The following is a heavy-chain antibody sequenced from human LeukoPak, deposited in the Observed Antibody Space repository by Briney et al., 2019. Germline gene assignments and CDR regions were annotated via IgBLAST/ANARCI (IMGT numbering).Heavy chain of an antibody. J-gene: IGHJ5*02. D-gene: IGHD3-22*01. CDR3: AKENPHYDSSGYFYL. CDR2: IIPIFGTA. V-gene: IGHV1-69*05. CDR1: GGAFSSYA. Sequence: SVKVSCKAYGGAFSSYAISWVRQAPGQGLEWMGRIIPIFGTANYAQKFQGRVTITTDESTSTAYMELSSLRSEDTAVYYCAKENPHYDSSGYFYLWGQGTLVTVSS.